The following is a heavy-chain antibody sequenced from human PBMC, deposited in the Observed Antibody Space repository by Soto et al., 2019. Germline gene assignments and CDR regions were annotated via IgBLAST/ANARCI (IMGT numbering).Heavy chain of an antibody. V-gene: IGHV3-30-3*01. CDR1: GFTFSSYA. CDR3: AREVGVGGYGDNWFDP. J-gene: IGHJ5*02. D-gene: IGHD2-15*01. Sequence: QVQLVESGGGVVQPGRSLRLSCAASGFTFSSYAMHWVRQAPGKGLEWVAVISYDGSNKYYADSVKGRFTISRDNSKNTLYLQMNSLRAEDTAVYYCAREVGVGGYGDNWFDPWGQGTLVTVSS. CDR2: ISYDGSNK.